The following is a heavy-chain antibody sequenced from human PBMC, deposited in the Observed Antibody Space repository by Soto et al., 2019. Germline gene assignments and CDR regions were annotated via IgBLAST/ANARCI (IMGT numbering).Heavy chain of an antibody. V-gene: IGHV1-2*04. D-gene: IGHD3-16*02. CDR3: ARGEYDYIWGSYRSDAFDI. CDR1: GYTFTGYY. CDR2: INPNSGGT. Sequence: ASVKVSCKASGYTFTGYYMQWVRQAPGQGLEWMGWINPNSGGTDYAQKFQGWVTMTRDTSISTAYMELSRLRSDDTAVYYCARGEYDYIWGSYRSDAFDIWGQGTMVTVSS. J-gene: IGHJ3*02.